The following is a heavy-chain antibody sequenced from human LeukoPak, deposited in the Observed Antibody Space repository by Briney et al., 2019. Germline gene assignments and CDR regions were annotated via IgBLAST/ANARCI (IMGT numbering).Heavy chain of an antibody. D-gene: IGHD2-2*02. CDR1: GYTFTGYY. CDR2: INPNSGGT. CDR3: ARGGLGYCSSTSCYNRRFDP. V-gene: IGHV1-2*02. Sequence: ASVKVSCKASGYTFTGYYMHWVRQAPGQGLEWMGWINPNSGGTNYAQKFQGRVTMTRDTSISTAYMGLSRLRSDDTAVYYCARGGLGYCSSTSCYNRRFDPWGQGTLVTVSS. J-gene: IGHJ5*02.